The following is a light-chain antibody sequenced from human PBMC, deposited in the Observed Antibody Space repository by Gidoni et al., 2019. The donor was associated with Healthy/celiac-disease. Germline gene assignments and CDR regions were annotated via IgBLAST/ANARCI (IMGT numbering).Light chain of an antibody. CDR3: QQYYSYPWT. V-gene: IGKV1-8*01. J-gene: IGKJ1*01. CDR2: AAS. Sequence: AIRMTQSPSSFSASTGDRVTITCRASQGISSDLAWYQQKPGKAPKLLIYAASTLQSGVPSRFSGSGSGTDFTLTISCLQSEDFATYYCQQYYSYPWTFDQGTKVEIK. CDR1: QGISSD.